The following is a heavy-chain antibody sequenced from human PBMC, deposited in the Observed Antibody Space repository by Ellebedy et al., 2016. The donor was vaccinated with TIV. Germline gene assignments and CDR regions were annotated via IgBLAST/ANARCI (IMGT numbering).Heavy chain of an antibody. CDR3: ARGVVGAGNGNEY. V-gene: IGHV3-74*01. J-gene: IGHJ4*02. D-gene: IGHD2-15*01. CDR1: GFTFSSYG. Sequence: GESLKISCAASGFTFSSYGMHWVRQAPGKGLVWVSRINSDGSNTSYVASVKGRFTISRDSAKNTLYLQMNSLRAEDTAVYYCARGVVGAGNGNEYWGRGTMVTVSS. CDR2: INSDGSNT.